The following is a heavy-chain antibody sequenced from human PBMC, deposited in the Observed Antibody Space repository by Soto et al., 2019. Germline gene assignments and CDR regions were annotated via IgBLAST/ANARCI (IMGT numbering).Heavy chain of an antibody. CDR1: GFTFSDYY. CDR2: ISGSGTTI. Sequence: QVQLVESGGGLVKAGGSLRLSCAASGFTFSDYYMTWIRQPPGKGLEWVSYISGSGTTIYYADSVKGRFTVYRDNAMNSLSLQMNILRAEDTAFYYGANDPYYEASENWGQGTLGTVSS. J-gene: IGHJ4*02. CDR3: ANDPYYEASEN. D-gene: IGHD3-3*01. V-gene: IGHV3-11*01.